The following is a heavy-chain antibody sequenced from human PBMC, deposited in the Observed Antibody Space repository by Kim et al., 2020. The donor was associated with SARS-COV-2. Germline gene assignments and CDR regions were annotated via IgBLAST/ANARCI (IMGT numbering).Heavy chain of an antibody. J-gene: IGHJ4*02. V-gene: IGHV3-30*04. CDR3: ASEAGPGSGSYFRPPDDY. Sequence: GGSLRLSCAASGFTFSSHAMHWVRQAPGKGLEWVALISYDGEKKYYADSVKGRFTLSRDNSKNTLFLQMSSLRLEDTAVYYCASEAGPGSGSYFRPPDDYWGQGTLVTVSA. CDR1: GFTFSSHA. CDR2: ISYDGEKK. D-gene: IGHD3-10*01.